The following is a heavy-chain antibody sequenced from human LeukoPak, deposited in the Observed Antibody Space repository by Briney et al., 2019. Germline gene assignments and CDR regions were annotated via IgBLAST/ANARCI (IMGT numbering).Heavy chain of an antibody. Sequence: GGSLRLSCAASGFTFSYYGMHWVRQAPDKGLEWVAFLQKDGSDVHYADSVKGRFTISRDNSKNTLYLQMNSLRAEDTAVYYCAKVAIAAAGTECWFDPWGQGTLVTVSS. J-gene: IGHJ5*02. CDR1: GFTFSYYG. V-gene: IGHV3-30*02. D-gene: IGHD6-13*01. CDR2: LQKDGSDV. CDR3: AKVAIAAAGTECWFDP.